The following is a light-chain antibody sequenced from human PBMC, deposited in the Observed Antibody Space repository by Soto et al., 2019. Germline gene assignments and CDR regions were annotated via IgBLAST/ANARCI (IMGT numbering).Light chain of an antibody. V-gene: IGLV2-23*01. Sequence: QSALTQPASVSGSPGQSITISCTGTSSDLGSYNLVSWYQQHPGKAPKFIIYEGSKRPSGVSNRFSGSKSGNTASLTISGLKAEDEADYYCCSYAGDSSDNNYVVFGGGTQLTVL. CDR3: CSYAGDSSDNNYVV. CDR2: EGS. J-gene: IGLJ2*01. CDR1: SSDLGSYNL.